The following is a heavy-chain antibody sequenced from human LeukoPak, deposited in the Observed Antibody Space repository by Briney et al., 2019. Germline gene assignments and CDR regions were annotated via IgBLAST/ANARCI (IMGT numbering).Heavy chain of an antibody. D-gene: IGHD4-17*01. CDR1: GDSVSAHY. J-gene: IGHJ6*03. Sequence: PSETLSLTCTVSGDSVSAHYWTWIRQPPGKGLEGIGYTHYTGRTNSNPGLKSRVTMSVDTSTNQVSLRVMSVTAADTAVYYCTRAGTTVTTEYYYMDVWGKGTTVTVSS. CDR3: TRAGTTVTTEYYYMDV. V-gene: IGHV4-59*02. CDR2: THYTGRT.